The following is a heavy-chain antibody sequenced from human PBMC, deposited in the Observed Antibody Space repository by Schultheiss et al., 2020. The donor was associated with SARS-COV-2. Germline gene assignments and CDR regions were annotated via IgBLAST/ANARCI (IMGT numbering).Heavy chain of an antibody. D-gene: IGHD6-13*01. V-gene: IGHV3-74*01. J-gene: IGHJ4*02. Sequence: GGSLRLSCAASGFTFDDYGMSWVRQAPGKGLVWVSRINSDGSRTYYADSVKGRFTISRDDAKNTLYLQMNSLRAEDTAVYYCARAATATPGTDWGQGTLVTVSS. CDR1: GFTFDDYG. CDR3: ARAATATPGTD. CDR2: INSDGSRT.